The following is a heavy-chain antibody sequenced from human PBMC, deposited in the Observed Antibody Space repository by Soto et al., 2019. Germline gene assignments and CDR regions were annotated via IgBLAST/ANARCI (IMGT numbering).Heavy chain of an antibody. CDR1: GGSISSYY. CDR3: ARDQDYYGSGRR. Sequence: LSLTCTVSGGSISSYYWSWIRQPPGKGLEWIGYIYYSGSTNYNPSLKSRVTISVDTSKSQFSLKLSSVTAADTAVYYCARDQDYYGSGRRWGQGTLVTVSS. D-gene: IGHD3-10*01. CDR2: IYYSGST. J-gene: IGHJ4*02. V-gene: IGHV4-59*01.